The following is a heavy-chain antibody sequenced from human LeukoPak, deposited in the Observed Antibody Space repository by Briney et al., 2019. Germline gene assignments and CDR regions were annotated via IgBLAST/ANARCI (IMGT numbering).Heavy chain of an antibody. J-gene: IGHJ6*03. CDR1: GFTFSSYG. V-gene: IGHV3-30*18. CDR3: AKKPGAYYYYYMDV. Sequence: GRSLRLSCAASGFTFSSYGMHWVRQAPGKGLEWVAVISYDGSNKYYADSMKGRFTISRDNSKNTLYLQMNSLRAEDTAVYYCAKKPGAYYYYYMDVWGKGTTVTVSS. CDR2: ISYDGSNK.